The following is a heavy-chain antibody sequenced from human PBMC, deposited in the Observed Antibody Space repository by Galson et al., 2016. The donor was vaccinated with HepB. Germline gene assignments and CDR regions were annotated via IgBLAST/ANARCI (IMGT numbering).Heavy chain of an antibody. D-gene: IGHD1-14*01. CDR1: GFALRSYG. CDR3: VKALFPSYKSSSFDS. V-gene: IGHV3-30*18. J-gene: IGHJ4*02. Sequence: SLRLSCAASGFALRSYGMHWVRQAPGQGLEWVAVISFDAKTTHSGDSVTGRFTISRDISNNTLYLNMKSLTSEDTARYFCVKALFPSYKSSSFDSWGQGTVVVVST. CDR2: ISFDAKTT.